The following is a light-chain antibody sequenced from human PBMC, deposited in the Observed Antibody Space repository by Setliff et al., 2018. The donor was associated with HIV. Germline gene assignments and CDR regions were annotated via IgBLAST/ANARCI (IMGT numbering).Light chain of an antibody. J-gene: IGLJ1*01. CDR3: CSSAGTYTSFFV. V-gene: IGLV2-11*01. Sequence: QSALAQPRSVSESPGQSVTIACTGTSRDAGDYNFVSWYQLHPGKAPKLIIYDVTKRPSGVPDRFSGSKSANAASLTISGLQAEDEADYYCCSSAGTYTSFFVFGTGTKVTVL. CDR1: SRDAGDYNF. CDR2: DVT.